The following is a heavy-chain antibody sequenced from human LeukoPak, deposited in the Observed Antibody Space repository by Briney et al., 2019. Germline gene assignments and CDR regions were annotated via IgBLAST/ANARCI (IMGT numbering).Heavy chain of an antibody. V-gene: IGHV1-46*01. CDR3: ARGGYYDSSGSFDP. CDR2: INPSGGST. D-gene: IGHD3-22*01. J-gene: IGHJ5*02. Sequence: ASVKVSCKASGYTFARYYIHWVRQAPGQGLEWMGIINPSGGSTRYAQKFQGRVTMTKDTSTSTVYMELSSLRSDDTAVYYCARGGYYDSSGSFDPWGQGTLVTVSS. CDR1: GYTFARYY.